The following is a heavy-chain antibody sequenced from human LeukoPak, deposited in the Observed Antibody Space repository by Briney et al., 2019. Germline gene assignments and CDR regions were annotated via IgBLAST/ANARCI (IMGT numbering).Heavy chain of an antibody. CDR1: GFTFDDYA. J-gene: IGHJ4*02. CDR2: ISWNSGSI. V-gene: IGHV3-9*01. CDR3: AKDKYSGSYYVFDY. D-gene: IGHD1-26*01. Sequence: GRSLRLSCAASGFTFDDYAMHWVRQAPGKGLERVSGISWNSGSIGYADSVKGRFTISRDNAKNSLYLQMNSLRAEDTALYYCAKDKYSGSYYVFDYWGQGTLVTVSS.